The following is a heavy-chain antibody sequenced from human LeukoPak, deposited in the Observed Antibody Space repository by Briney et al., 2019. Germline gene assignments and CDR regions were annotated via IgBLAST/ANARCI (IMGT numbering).Heavy chain of an antibody. D-gene: IGHD5-24*01. J-gene: IGHJ4*02. CDR3: ARGRDGYIFDY. Sequence: SETLSLTCTVSGGSISSYYWSWIRQPPGKGLEWIGYIYYSGSTNYNPSLKSRVTISVDTPKNQFSLKLSSVTAADTAVYYCARGRDGYIFDYWGQGTLVTVSS. CDR2: IYYSGST. CDR1: GGSISSYY. V-gene: IGHV4-59*01.